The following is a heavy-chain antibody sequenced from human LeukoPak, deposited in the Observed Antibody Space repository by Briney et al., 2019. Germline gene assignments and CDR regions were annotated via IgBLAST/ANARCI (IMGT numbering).Heavy chain of an antibody. CDR1: GFTFSSYD. CDR2: INAGGGRT. D-gene: IGHD3-10*01. J-gene: IGHJ4*02. V-gene: IGHV3-23*01. CDR3: ARADYYGSGNYYTSDY. Sequence: PGGSLRLSCAGSGFTFSSYDMSWVRQAPGKGLEWVSAINAGGGRTFYADSVKGRFTISRDNAKNSLFLQMNSLRAEDTAVYYCARADYYGSGNYYTSDYWGQGTLVTVSS.